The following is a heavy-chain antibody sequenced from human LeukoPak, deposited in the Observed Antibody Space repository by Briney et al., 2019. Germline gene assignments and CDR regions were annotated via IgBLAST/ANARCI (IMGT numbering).Heavy chain of an antibody. CDR1: GGTFSSYA. J-gene: IGHJ4*02. CDR3: ARDPTPTGCLLG. CDR2: IIPIFGTA. D-gene: IGHD1-14*01. Sequence: SVKVSCKASGGTFSSYAISWVRQAPGQGLEWMGRIIPIFGTANYAQKFQGRVTITTDESTSTAYMELSSLRPEDTAVYYCARDPTPTGCLLGWGQGTLVTVSS. V-gene: IGHV1-69*05.